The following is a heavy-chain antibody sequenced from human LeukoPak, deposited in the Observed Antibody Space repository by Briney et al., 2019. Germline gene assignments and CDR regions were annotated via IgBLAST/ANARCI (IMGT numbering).Heavy chain of an antibody. V-gene: IGHV4-59*01. J-gene: IGHJ2*01. CDR1: GGSISSYC. CDR3: ARSPVRHIVVVIKHYWYFDL. Sequence: SETLSLTCTVSGGSISSYCWSWIRQPPGKGLEWIGYIHYSGSTNYNPSLKSRVTISVDTSKNQFSLKLSSVTAADTAVYYCARSPVRHIVVVIKHYWYFDLWGRGTLVTVSS. D-gene: IGHD3-22*01. CDR2: IHYSGST.